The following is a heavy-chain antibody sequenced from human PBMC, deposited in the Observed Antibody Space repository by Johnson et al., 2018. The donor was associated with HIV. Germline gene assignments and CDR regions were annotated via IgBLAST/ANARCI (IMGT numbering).Heavy chain of an antibody. D-gene: IGHD1-14*01. V-gene: IGHV3-66*02. CDR1: GFTVSSNY. CDR2: IYSGGST. CDR3: ARLGYNHSASPDAFDI. J-gene: IGHJ3*02. Sequence: VQLVESGGGLVQPGGSLRLSCAASGFTVSSNYMSWVRQAPGKGLEWVSVIYSGGSTYYADSVKGRFTISRDNSKNTLYLQMNSLRAEDTAVYYCARLGYNHSASPDAFDIWGQGTMVTVSS.